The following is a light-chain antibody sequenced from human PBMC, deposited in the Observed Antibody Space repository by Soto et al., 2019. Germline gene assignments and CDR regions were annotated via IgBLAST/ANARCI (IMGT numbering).Light chain of an antibody. J-gene: IGKJ1*01. V-gene: IGKV3-15*01. CDR3: QQYNNWPPS. CDR1: QSVSGN. CDR2: GAS. Sequence: EIVMTQSPATLSVSPGERATLSCRASQSVSGNLAWYQQKPGQAPRLLIYGASNRATGIPARFSGSGSGTESTLTISSLQSEDFAVYYCQQYNNWPPSFGQGTQVEIK.